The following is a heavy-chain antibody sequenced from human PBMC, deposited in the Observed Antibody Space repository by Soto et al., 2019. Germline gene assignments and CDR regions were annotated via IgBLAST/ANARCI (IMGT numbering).Heavy chain of an antibody. CDR2: IYPGDSDT. Sequence: GESLKISCVGSGYSFTSYWIGWVRQMPGKGLEWMGIIYPGDSDTRYSPSFQGQVTISADRSINTAYLQWSSLKASDTAMYYCSRAYLGRKTYYGIDVWGQGTTVSVSS. J-gene: IGHJ6*01. V-gene: IGHV5-51*01. D-gene: IGHD2-21*01. CDR1: GYSFTSYW. CDR3: SRAYLGRKTYYGIDV.